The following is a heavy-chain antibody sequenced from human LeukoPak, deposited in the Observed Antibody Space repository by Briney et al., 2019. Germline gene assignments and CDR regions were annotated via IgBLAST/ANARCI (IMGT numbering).Heavy chain of an antibody. CDR1: GFTFSSYA. Sequence: PGGPLRLSCAASGFTFSSYAMHWVREAPGKGLEGVAVISYDGSNKYYTDSVKGRFTISRDNSKNTLYLQMNSLRVEDTAVYYCARGIVVTITATSNWFDPWGQGTLVTVSS. V-gene: IGHV3-30*04. CDR2: ISYDGSNK. CDR3: ARGIVVTITATSNWFDP. D-gene: IGHD5-12*01. J-gene: IGHJ5*02.